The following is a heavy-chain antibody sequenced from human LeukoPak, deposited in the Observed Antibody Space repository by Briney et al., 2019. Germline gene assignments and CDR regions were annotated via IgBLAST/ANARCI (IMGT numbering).Heavy chain of an antibody. Sequence: GGSLRLSCAASGFTFDDYTMHWVRQAPGKGLEWVSLISWDGGSTYYADSVKGRFTISRDNSKNSLYPQMNSLRSEDTALYYCAKDIGDYYDSSGYPAGYFQHWGQGTLVTVSS. CDR1: GFTFDDYT. V-gene: IGHV3-43*01. CDR2: ISWDGGST. J-gene: IGHJ1*01. D-gene: IGHD3-22*01. CDR3: AKDIGDYYDSSGYPAGYFQH.